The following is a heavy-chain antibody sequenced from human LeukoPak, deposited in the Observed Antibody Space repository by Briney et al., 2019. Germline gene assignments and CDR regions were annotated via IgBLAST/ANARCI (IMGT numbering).Heavy chain of an antibody. D-gene: IGHD3-10*01. Sequence: SETLSLTCIVSGGSISSSSYYWGWIRQPPGKGLEWIGSIYYSGSTYYNPSLKSRVTISVDTSKNHFSLKLSSVTAADTAVYFCASALQPYYYYGSGNISYFDYWGQGTLVTVSS. J-gene: IGHJ4*02. CDR3: ASALQPYYYYGSGNISYFDY. CDR1: GGSISSSSYY. V-gene: IGHV4-39*02. CDR2: IYYSGST.